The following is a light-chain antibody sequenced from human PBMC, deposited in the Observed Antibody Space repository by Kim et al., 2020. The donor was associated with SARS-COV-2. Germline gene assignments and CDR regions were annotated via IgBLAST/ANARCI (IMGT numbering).Light chain of an antibody. Sequence: NFMLTQPHSVSESPGKTVTISCTRSSGSIATNYVQWYQQRPGSVPTTVIYENNQRPSGVPDRFSGSVDSSSNSASLTISGLKTEDDADYYCQSFDSSNLVFGGGTQLTVL. CDR3: QSFDSSNLV. J-gene: IGLJ3*02. CDR1: SGSIATNY. CDR2: ENN. V-gene: IGLV6-57*03.